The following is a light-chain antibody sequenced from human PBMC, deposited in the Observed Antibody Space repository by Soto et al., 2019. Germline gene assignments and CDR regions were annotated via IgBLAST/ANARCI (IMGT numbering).Light chain of an antibody. CDR2: KAS. CDR3: QQYKTYSTRT. J-gene: IGKJ1*01. CDR1: QSISTY. V-gene: IGKV1-5*03. Sequence: DIQMTQSPSTLSASAGDRVAIICRASQSISTYLAWYQQKPGKAPKLMIYKASSLESGVPSRFSGSVSGTEFTLTISRLQPDDFATYYGQQYKTYSTRTFGQVTKVEIK.